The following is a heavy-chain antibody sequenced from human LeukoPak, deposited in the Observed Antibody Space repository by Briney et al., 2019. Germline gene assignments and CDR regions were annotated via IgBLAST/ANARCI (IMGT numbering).Heavy chain of an antibody. CDR1: GGTFSSYA. J-gene: IGHJ3*02. D-gene: IGHD5-24*01. Sequence: SVTVSCKASGGTFSSYAISWVRQAPGQGLEWMGGIIPIFGTANYAQKFQGRVTITADESTSTAYMELSSLRSEDTAVYYCAGEMASIDAFDIWGQGTMVTVSS. V-gene: IGHV1-69*13. CDR2: IIPIFGTA. CDR3: AGEMASIDAFDI.